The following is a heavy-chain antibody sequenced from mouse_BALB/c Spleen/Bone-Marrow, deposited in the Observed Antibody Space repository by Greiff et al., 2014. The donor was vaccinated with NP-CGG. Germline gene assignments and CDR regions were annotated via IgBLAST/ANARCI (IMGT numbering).Heavy chain of an antibody. CDR3: AIYYYGSSGFAY. Sequence: EVHLVESGAELVKPGASVKLSRTASGFNIKDTYMHWVKQRPEQGLEWIGRIDPANGNTKYDPKFQGKATITADTSSNTAYLQLSSLTSEDTAVYYCAIYYYGSSGFAYWGQGTLVTVSA. CDR1: GFNIKDTY. J-gene: IGHJ3*01. CDR2: IDPANGNT. D-gene: IGHD1-1*01. V-gene: IGHV14-3*02.